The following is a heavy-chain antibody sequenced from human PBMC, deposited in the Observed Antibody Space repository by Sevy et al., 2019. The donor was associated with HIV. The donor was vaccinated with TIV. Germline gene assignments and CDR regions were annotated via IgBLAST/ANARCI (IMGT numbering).Heavy chain of an antibody. Sequence: GGSLRLSCAASGFTFSNYNMNWVRQAPGKGLEWVSSISSSSRYIYYADSMKGRFTISRDNAKNSLYLQMISLRAEDTAVYYCARVVAYCSGGSCFPGYYNGMDVWGQGTTVTVSS. V-gene: IGHV3-21*01. J-gene: IGHJ6*02. CDR2: ISSSSRYI. CDR1: GFTFSNYN. CDR3: ARVVAYCSGGSCFPGYYNGMDV. D-gene: IGHD2-15*01.